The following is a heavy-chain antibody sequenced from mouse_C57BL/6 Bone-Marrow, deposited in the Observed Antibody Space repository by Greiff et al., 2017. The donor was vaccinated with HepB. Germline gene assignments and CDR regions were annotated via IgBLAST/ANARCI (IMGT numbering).Heavy chain of an antibody. CDR2: INPYNGGT. J-gene: IGHJ4*01. Sequence: VHVKQSGPVLVKPGASVKMSCKASGYTFTDYYMNWVKQSHGKSLEWIGVINPYNGGTSYNQKFKGKATLTVDKSSSTAYMELNSLTSEDSAVYYCARGGYYGTSDAMDYWGQGTSVTVSS. D-gene: IGHD1-1*01. CDR3: ARGGYYGTSDAMDY. V-gene: IGHV1-19*01. CDR1: GYTFTDYY.